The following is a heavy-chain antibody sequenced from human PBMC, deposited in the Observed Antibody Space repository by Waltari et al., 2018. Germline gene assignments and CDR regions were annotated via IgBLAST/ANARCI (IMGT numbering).Heavy chain of an antibody. CDR3: AKVRGILWGYGMDV. D-gene: IGHD3-10*01. V-gene: IGHV3-23*01. CDR1: GFTFSSYA. Sequence: EVQLLESGGGLVQPGGSLRLSCAASGFTFSSYAMSWVRQAPGKGLEWVSAISGSGGSTYYADSVNGRFTISRDNSKNTLYLQMNSLRAEDTAVYYCAKVRGILWGYGMDVWGQGTTVTVSS. J-gene: IGHJ6*02. CDR2: ISGSGGST.